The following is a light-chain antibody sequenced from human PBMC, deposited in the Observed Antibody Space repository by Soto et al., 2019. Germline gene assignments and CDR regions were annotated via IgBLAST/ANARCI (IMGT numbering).Light chain of an antibody. CDR3: QQYHSHSPRT. Sequence: DIQMTQAPSTLSASVGDRVTITCRAGPSISTWLAWYQQKPGKAPKLLIYDASRLQSGVPSRFSGSGSGTEFTLTISSLQPDDFATYYCQQYHSHSPRTFGQGTKV. CDR1: PSISTW. CDR2: DAS. V-gene: IGKV1-5*01. J-gene: IGKJ1*01.